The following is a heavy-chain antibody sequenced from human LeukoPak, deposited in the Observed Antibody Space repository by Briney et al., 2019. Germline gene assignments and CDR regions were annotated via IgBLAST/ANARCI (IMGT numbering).Heavy chain of an antibody. CDR2: ISYDGSNK. J-gene: IGHJ4*02. Sequence: GGSLRLSCAASGFTFSSYGMHWVRQAPGKGLEWVAVISYDGSNKYYADSVKGRFTISGGNSKNTLYLQMNSLRAEDTAVYYCAKVRRRGYYDSSGLALLDYWGQGTLVTVSS. CDR3: AKVRRRGYYDSSGLALLDY. D-gene: IGHD3-22*01. V-gene: IGHV3-30*18. CDR1: GFTFSSYG.